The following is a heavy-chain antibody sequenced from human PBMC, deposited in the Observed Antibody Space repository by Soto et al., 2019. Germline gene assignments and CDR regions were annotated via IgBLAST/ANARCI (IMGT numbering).Heavy chain of an antibody. Sequence: SQTLSLTCAISGDSVSSNTAAWNWIRSSPSRGLEWLGRTYYRSNWRHDYAVSVRSRITVNPDTSKNHFSLQLNSVTPDDTAVYFCARGVAASCIDFWGQGTLVTVSS. CDR3: ARGVAASCIDF. CDR2: TYYRSNWRH. V-gene: IGHV6-1*01. CDR1: GDSVSSNTAA. D-gene: IGHD2-15*01. J-gene: IGHJ4*02.